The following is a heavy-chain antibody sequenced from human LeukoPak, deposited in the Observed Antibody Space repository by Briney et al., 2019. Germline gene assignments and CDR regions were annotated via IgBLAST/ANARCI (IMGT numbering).Heavy chain of an antibody. CDR1: GYTFTSYY. Sequence: ASVKVSCKASGYTFTSYYMHWVRQAPGQGLEWMGIINPSGGSTSYAQKFQGRVTMTRDTSTSTVYMELSSLRSEDTAVHYCARVTPLNYGMDVWGQGTTVTVSS. J-gene: IGHJ6*02. CDR2: INPSGGST. CDR3: ARVTPLNYGMDV. V-gene: IGHV1-46*01. D-gene: IGHD1-14*01.